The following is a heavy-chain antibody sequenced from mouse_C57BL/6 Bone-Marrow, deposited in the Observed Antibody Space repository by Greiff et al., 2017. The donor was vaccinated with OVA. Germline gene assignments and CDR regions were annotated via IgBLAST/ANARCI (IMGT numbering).Heavy chain of an antibody. Sequence: EVKLVESGAELVRPGASVKLSCTASGFNIKDDYMHWVKQRPEQGLEWIGWIDPENGDTEYASKFQGKATITADTSSNTAYLQLSSLTSEDTAVYYCTRECLGGYNYAMDYWGQGTSVTVSS. CDR1: GFNIKDDY. D-gene: IGHD2-2*01. V-gene: IGHV14-4*01. CDR2: IDPENGDT. J-gene: IGHJ4*01. CDR3: TRECLGGYNYAMDY.